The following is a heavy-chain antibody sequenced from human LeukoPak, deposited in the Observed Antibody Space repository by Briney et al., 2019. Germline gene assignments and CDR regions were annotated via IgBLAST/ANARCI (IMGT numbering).Heavy chain of an antibody. V-gene: IGHV1-18*01. CDR2: ISAYNGNT. J-gene: IGHJ6*03. D-gene: IGHD3-3*01. Sequence: PGGSLRLSCAASGFTFTSYGISWVRQAPGQGLEWMGWISAYNGNTNYAQKLQGRVTMTTDTSTSTAYMELRSLRSDDTAVYYCARAKLRFLEWLFSDYYYYMDVWGKGTTVTVSS. CDR1: GFTFTSYG. CDR3: ARAKLRFLEWLFSDYYYYMDV.